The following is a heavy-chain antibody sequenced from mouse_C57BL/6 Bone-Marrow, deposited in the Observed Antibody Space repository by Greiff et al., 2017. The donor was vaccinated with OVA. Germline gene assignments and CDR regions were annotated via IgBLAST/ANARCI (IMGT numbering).Heavy chain of an antibody. V-gene: IGHV14-3*01. CDR3: ARSPITTVVPSFAY. CDR2: IDPANGTT. J-gene: IGHJ3*01. CDR1: GFNIKNTY. Sequence: VQLQQSVAELVRPGASVKLSCTASGFNIKNTYMHWVKQRPEPGLEWIGRIDPANGTTQYAPKFQGKATITADTSSNTAYLQRSSLTSEDTATYYCARSPITTVVPSFAYWGQGTLVTVSA. D-gene: IGHD1-1*01.